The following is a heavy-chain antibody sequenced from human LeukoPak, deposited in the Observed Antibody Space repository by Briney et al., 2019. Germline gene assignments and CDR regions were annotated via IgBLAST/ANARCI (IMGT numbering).Heavy chain of an antibody. D-gene: IGHD6-13*01. CDR3: ARERQPLSSEIGYSSSWDLDY. CDR1: GGSISSGSYY. Sequence: PSETLSLTCTVSGGSISSGSYYWSWIRQPAGKGLEWIGRIYTSGSTNYNPSLKSRVTISVDTSKNQFSLKLSSVTAADTAMYYCARERQPLSSEIGYSSSWDLDYWGQGTLVTVSS. CDR2: IYTSGST. J-gene: IGHJ4*02. V-gene: IGHV4-61*02.